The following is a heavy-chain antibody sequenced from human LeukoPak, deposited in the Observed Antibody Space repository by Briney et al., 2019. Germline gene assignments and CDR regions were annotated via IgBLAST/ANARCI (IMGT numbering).Heavy chain of an antibody. Sequence: SETLSLTCAVYGGSFSGYYWSWIRQPPGKGLEWIGEINHSGSTNYNPSLKSRVTISVDTSKNQFSLKLSSVSAADTAVYYCARAAVAGWYGVYYFDYWGQGTLVTVSS. CDR1: GGSFSGYY. CDR3: ARAAVAGWYGVYYFDY. CDR2: INHSGST. D-gene: IGHD6-19*01. V-gene: IGHV4-34*01. J-gene: IGHJ4*02.